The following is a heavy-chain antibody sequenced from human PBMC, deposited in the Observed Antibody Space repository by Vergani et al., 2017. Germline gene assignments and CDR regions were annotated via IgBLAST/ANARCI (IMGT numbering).Heavy chain of an antibody. V-gene: IGHV3-21*01. CDR3: AGDRNGLLGY. D-gene: IGHD2-15*01. J-gene: IGHJ4*02. CDR1: GFTFSSYS. CDR2: ISSSSSYI. Sequence: EVQLVESGGGLVKPGGSLRLSCAASGFTFSSYSMNWVRQAPGKGLEWVSSISSSSSYIYYADSVKGRFTISRDNAKNSLYLQMNSLRAEDTAVYYCAGDRNGLLGYWGQGTLVTVSS.